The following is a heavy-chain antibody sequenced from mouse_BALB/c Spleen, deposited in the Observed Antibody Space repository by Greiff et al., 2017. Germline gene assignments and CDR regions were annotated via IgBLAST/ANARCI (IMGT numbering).Heavy chain of an antibody. D-gene: IGHD1-1*02. CDR1: GFTFSSFG. Sequence: EVMLVESGGGLVQPGGSRKLSCAASGFTFSSFGMHWVRQAPEKGLEWVAYISSGSSTIYYADTVKGRFTISRDNPKNTLFLQMTSLRSEDTAMYYCARSGGTWDYWGQGTSVTVSS. V-gene: IGHV5-17*02. CDR2: ISSGSSTI. CDR3: ARSGGTWDY. J-gene: IGHJ4*01.